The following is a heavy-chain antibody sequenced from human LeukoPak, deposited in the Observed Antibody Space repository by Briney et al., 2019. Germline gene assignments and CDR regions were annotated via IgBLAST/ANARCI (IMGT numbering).Heavy chain of an antibody. J-gene: IGHJ6*02. V-gene: IGHV3-9*01. Sequence: PGGSLRLSCVASGFTFDDYVMHWVRQAPGKGLEWVSGISWNSGSIGYADSVKGRFTISRDNAKNSLYLQMNSLRAEDTALYYCAKEVDTAMVYYYAMDVWGQGTTVTVSS. CDR3: AKEVDTAMVYYYAMDV. CDR2: ISWNSGSI. D-gene: IGHD5-18*01. CDR1: GFTFDDYV.